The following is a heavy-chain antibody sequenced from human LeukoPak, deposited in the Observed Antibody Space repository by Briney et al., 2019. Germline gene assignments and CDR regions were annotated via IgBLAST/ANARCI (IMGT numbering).Heavy chain of an antibody. CDR1: GFTFSSYA. CDR2: ISYDGSNK. J-gene: IGHJ4*02. Sequence: GGSLRLSCAASGFTFSSYAMHWVRQAPGKGLEWVAVISYDGSNKYYADSVKGRFTISRDNSKNTLYLQMNSLRVEDTAVYYCARGLVGSSSWYLLDCWGQGTLVTVSS. V-gene: IGHV3-30-3*01. CDR3: ARGLVGSSSWYLLDC. D-gene: IGHD6-13*01.